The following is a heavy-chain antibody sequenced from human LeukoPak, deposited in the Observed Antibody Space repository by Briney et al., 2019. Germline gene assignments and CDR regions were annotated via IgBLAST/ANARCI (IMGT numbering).Heavy chain of an antibody. CDR1: GYTFTSYD. J-gene: IGHJ6*03. CDR3: ARGIHDYYYYYYMDV. V-gene: IGHV1-8*03. Sequence: GASVKVSCKASGYTFTSYDINWVRRATGQGLEWMGWMNPNSGNTGYAQKFQGRVTITRNTSISTAYMELSSLRSEDTAVYYCARGIHDYYYYYYMDVWGKGTTVTVSS. CDR2: MNPNSGNT.